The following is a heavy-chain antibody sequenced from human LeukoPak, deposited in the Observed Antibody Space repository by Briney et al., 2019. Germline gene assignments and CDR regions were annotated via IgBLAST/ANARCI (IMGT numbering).Heavy chain of an antibody. CDR3: ARGFGKGIAAAGYDY. J-gene: IGHJ4*02. CDR1: GGSISSGSYY. V-gene: IGHV4-61*02. CDR2: IYTSGST. Sequence: PSQTLSLACTVSGGSISSGSYYWSWIRQPAGKGLEWIGRIYTSGSTNYNPSLKSRLTISVDTSKNQFSLKLSSVTAADTAVYYCARGFGKGIAAAGYDYWGQGTLVTVSS. D-gene: IGHD6-13*01.